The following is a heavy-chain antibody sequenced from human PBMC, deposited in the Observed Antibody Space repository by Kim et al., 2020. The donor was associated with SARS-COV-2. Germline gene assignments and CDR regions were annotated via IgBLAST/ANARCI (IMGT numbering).Heavy chain of an antibody. D-gene: IGHD4-4*01. CDR3: ARSPAYSNYDPHYFDY. CDR1: AGSISSGDYY. CDR2: IYYSGST. Sequence: SETLSLTCTFSAGSISSGDYYWSWIRQPPGKGLEWIGYIYYSGSTYYNPSLKRRVTISVDTTKNQLSLKLSSVTAADTAVYYCARSPAYSNYDPHYFDYWGQGNLVPVSS. J-gene: IGHJ4*02. V-gene: IGHV4-30-4*01.